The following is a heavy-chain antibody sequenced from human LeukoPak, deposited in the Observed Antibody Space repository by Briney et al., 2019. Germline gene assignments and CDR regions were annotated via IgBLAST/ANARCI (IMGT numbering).Heavy chain of an antibody. J-gene: IGHJ3*02. V-gene: IGHV4-39*01. CDR1: GGSISSSSYY. CDR3: ASWYFDWLLSGAFDI. Sequence: SETLSLTCTVSGGSISSSSYYWGWIRQPPGKGVEWIGNIYYSGSTYYNPSLKSRVTISVDTSKNQFSLRLSSVTAADTAVYYCASWYFDWLLSGAFDIWGQGTMVTVSS. D-gene: IGHD3-9*01. CDR2: IYYSGST.